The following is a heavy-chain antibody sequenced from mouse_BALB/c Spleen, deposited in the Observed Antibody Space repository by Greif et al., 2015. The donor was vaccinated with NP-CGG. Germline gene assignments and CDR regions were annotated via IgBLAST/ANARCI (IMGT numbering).Heavy chain of an antibody. D-gene: IGHD2-14*01. CDR3: ARNYRYDRAWFAY. J-gene: IGHJ3*01. Sequence: EVKLMESGGDLVKPGGSLKLSCAASGFTFSSYGMSWVRQTPDKRLEWVATISSGGSYTYYPDSVKGRFTISRDNAKNTLYLQMSSLKSEDTAMYYCARNYRYDRAWFAYWGQGTLVTVSA. CDR1: GFTFSSYG. V-gene: IGHV5-6*01. CDR2: ISSGGSYT.